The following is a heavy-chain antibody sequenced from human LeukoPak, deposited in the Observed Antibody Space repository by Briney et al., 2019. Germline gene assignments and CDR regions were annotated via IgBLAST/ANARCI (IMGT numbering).Heavy chain of an antibody. D-gene: IGHD3-9*01. CDR1: GFTFSTYP. J-gene: IGHJ4*02. Sequence: GGSLRLSCEASGFTFSTYPMHWVRQAPDKGLEWVAMISHHGSNEYYADSVKGRFTISRDNSKNTLYLQMNNPRVEDTAVYYCARVHDTTGYYHYFDSWGQGTLVTVSS. CDR3: ARVHDTTGYYHYFDS. CDR2: ISHHGSNE. V-gene: IGHV3-30*14.